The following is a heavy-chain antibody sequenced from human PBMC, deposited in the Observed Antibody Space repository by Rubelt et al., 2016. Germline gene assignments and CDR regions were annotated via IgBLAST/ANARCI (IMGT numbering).Heavy chain of an antibody. CDR2: INHSGTT. V-gene: IGHV4-34*01. CDR3: ARRGFRRPDYYPLEY. J-gene: IGHJ4*02. Sequence: QVQLQQWGAGLLKPSETLSLTCAVYGGSFSGYYWSWIRQAPGKGLEWIGEINHSGTTNNNPSLKSRVPTSVDTSKNRFSLKLRSVTAAETAVYYCARRGFRRPDYYPLEYWGQGALVTVSS. D-gene: IGHD1-26*01. CDR1: GGSFSGYY.